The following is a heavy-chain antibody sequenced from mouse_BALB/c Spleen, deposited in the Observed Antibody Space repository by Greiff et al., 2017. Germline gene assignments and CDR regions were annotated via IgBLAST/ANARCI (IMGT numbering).Heavy chain of an antibody. CDR2: IYPGDGDT. V-gene: IGHV1-87*01. D-gene: IGHD1-1*01. J-gene: IGHJ1*01. CDR1: GYTFTSYW. Sequence: VKLVESGAELARPGASVKLSCKASGYTFTSYWMQWVKQRPGQGLEWIGAIYPGDGDTRYTQKFKGKATLTADKSSSTAYMQLSSLASEDSAVYYCARLYYYGSSWYFDVWGAGTTVTVSS. CDR3: ARLYYYGSSWYFDV.